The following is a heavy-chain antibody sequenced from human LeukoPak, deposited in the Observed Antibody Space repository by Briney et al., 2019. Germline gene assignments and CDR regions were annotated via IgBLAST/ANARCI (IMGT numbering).Heavy chain of an antibody. V-gene: IGHV3-23*01. CDR3: AKKPAGFDP. J-gene: IGHJ5*02. D-gene: IGHD1-14*01. CDR2: IDGSGSFT. Sequence: GGSLRLSCAASRFTFSSDAMTWVRQAPGKGLEWVSSIDGSGSFTYYADSVKGRFTISRDNSKNTLYLQMNSLRVEDTAIYYCAKKPAGFDPWGQGTLVTVSS. CDR1: RFTFSSDA.